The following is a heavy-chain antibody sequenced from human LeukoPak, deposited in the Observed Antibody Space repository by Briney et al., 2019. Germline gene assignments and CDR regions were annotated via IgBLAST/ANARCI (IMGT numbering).Heavy chain of an antibody. Sequence: PSETLSLTCTVSGDSISSGDYYWSWIRQPPGKGLEWIGYIYYSGSTNYNPSLKSRVTISVDTSKNQFSLKLSSVTAADTAVYYCAGGGYSDNRLDYWGQGTLVTVSS. CDR2: IYYSGST. CDR3: AGGGYSDNRLDY. J-gene: IGHJ4*02. V-gene: IGHV4-61*08. D-gene: IGHD6-13*01. CDR1: GDSISSGDYY.